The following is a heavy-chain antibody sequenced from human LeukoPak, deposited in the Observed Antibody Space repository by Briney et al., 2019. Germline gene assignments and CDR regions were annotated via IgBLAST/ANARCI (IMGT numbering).Heavy chain of an antibody. CDR3: ARDLNGYFDY. V-gene: IGHV4-34*01. CDR1: VGSYRGYY. CDR2: INHSGST. J-gene: IGHJ4*02. Sequence: KTSVTLSLPCAVYVGSYRGYYWSWLRQPPGKGLEWIGEINHSGSTNYNPSLKSRVTISVDTSKNQFSLKLSSVTAADTAVYYCARDLNGYFDYWGQGTLVTVSS.